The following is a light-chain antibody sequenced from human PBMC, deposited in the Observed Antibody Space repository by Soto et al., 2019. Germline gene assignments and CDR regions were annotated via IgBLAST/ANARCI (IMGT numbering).Light chain of an antibody. Sequence: QSVLTQPPSASGTPGQRVTIPCSGSTSNIGNNVVKWYQQRPGTAPKLLLSTNNQRPSGVPDRFSGSKSGTSASLTSTGLQSDDEADYYCAAWDDSLNGRGVFGGGTKVTVL. CDR1: TSNIGNNV. CDR3: AAWDDSLNGRGV. CDR2: TNN. V-gene: IGLV1-44*01. J-gene: IGLJ3*02.